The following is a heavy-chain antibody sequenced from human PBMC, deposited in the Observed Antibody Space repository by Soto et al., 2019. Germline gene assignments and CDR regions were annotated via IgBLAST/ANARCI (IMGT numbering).Heavy chain of an antibody. CDR1: GYTFTSYD. D-gene: IGHD6-6*01. CDR2: MNPNSGNT. Sequence: ASVKVSCKASGYTFTSYDINWVRQATGQGLEWMGWMNPNSGNTGYAQKFQGRVTMTRNTSISTAYMELSSLRSEDTAVYYCARKYSSSSRPNNNWLDPRGQGTLVTVSS. CDR3: ARKYSSSSRPNNNWLDP. J-gene: IGHJ5*02. V-gene: IGHV1-8*01.